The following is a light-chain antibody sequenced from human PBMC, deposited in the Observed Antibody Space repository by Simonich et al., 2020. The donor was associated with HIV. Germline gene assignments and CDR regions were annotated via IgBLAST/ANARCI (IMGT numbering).Light chain of an antibody. J-gene: IGKJ1*01. CDR2: GAS. Sequence: EIVMTQSPATLSVSPGERATLSCRASQSVSSNLAWYQQKPGQAPRLLIYGASTRATSIPARFSGCGSGTDFTLIISSLQPEDFAVYYCQQDYNLPPTFGQGTKVEIK. CDR3: QQDYNLPPT. V-gene: IGKV3D-15*01. CDR1: QSVSSN.